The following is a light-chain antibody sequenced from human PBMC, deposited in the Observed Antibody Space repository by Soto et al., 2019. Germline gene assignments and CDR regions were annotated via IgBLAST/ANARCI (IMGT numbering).Light chain of an antibody. CDR1: QTISGW. CDR3: QQYKHLYT. J-gene: IGKJ2*01. V-gene: IGKV1-5*01. CDR2: DAS. Sequence: DIRMTQSPSTLSASVGDRVTITCRASQTISGWLAWYQQKPGKAPRLLIYDASSLESGVPSRFSGSESGTEFTLTINSLQPEDFATYYCQQYKHLYTLGQGTKLEIK.